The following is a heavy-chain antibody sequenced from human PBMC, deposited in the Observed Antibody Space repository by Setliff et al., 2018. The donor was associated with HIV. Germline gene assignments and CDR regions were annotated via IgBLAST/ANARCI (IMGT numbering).Heavy chain of an antibody. CDR3: VRDLARVIAH. CDR1: GFRFSGYD. D-gene: IGHD2-21*01. CDR2: ISSHGQIT. J-gene: IGHJ4*02. Sequence: GGSLRLSCAASGFRFSGYDMHWVRQVPGKGLEWVSVISSHGQITIYRDSVRGRFTISRDNSKNAVYLQMNSLTAEDTALYYCVRDLARVIAHWGQGTLVTVS. V-gene: IGHV3-30*03.